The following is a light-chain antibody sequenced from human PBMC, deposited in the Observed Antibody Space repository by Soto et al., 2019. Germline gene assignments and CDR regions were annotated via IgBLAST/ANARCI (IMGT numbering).Light chain of an antibody. Sequence: QSALTQPRSVSGSPGQSVTISCTGTSSDVGNYNYVSWYQQYPGKAPKLMIYDVNKRPSGVPDRFSGSKSGNTASMTISGLQAEDEADYFCCSYADRNTLVFGGGTKVTVL. CDR2: DVN. CDR1: SSDVGNYNY. J-gene: IGLJ2*01. V-gene: IGLV2-11*01. CDR3: CSYADRNTLV.